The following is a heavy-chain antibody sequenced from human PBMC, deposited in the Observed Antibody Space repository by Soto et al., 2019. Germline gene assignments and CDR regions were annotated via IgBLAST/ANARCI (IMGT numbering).Heavy chain of an antibody. D-gene: IGHD3-10*01. Sequence: SETLSLTCTVSGGSVSSGSYYWSWIRQPPGKGLEWIGYIYYSGSTNYNPSLKSRVTISVDTSKNQFSLKLSSVTAADTAVYYCARDPNPGGYYYYYYGMDVWGQGATVTVSS. J-gene: IGHJ6*02. V-gene: IGHV4-61*01. CDR1: GGSVSSGSYY. CDR3: ARDPNPGGYYYYYYGMDV. CDR2: IYYSGST.